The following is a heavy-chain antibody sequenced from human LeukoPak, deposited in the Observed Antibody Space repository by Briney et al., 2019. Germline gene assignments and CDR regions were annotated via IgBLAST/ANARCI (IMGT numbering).Heavy chain of an antibody. CDR3: VRDLCGGDCYSFDY. D-gene: IGHD2-21*02. V-gene: IGHV1-69*04. CDR2: IIPIFGIA. Sequence: ASVKVSCKASGGTFSSYAISWVRQAPGQGLEWMGRIIPIFGIANYAQKFQGRVTITADKSTSTAYMELSSLRSEDTAVYYCVRDLCGGDCYSFDYWGQGTLVTVSS. CDR1: GGTFSSYA. J-gene: IGHJ4*02.